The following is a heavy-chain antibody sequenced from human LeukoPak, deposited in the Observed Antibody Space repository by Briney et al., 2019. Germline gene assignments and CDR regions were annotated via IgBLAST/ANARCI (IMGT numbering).Heavy chain of an antibody. Sequence: GGSLRLSCAVSGFTFTSYAMSWVRQAPGEGLECVSSISGRGGSTYYADSVKGRFTISRDSSKNTLYLQMNSLRAEDTAVYYCTKGLGHSTSVDYWGQGTLVTVSS. J-gene: IGHJ4*02. V-gene: IGHV3-23*01. CDR3: TKGLGHSTSVDY. CDR1: GFTFTSYA. CDR2: ISGRGGST. D-gene: IGHD6-6*01.